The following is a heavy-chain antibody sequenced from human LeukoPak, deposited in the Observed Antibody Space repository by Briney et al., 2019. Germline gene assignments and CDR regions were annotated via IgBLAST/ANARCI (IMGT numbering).Heavy chain of an antibody. J-gene: IGHJ4*02. CDR2: IKQDGSEK. CDR3: ARVGYCSSTSCSEFDY. D-gene: IGHD2-2*01. V-gene: IGHV3-7*01. CDR1: GFTFSSYW. Sequence: GGSLRLSCAASGFTFSSYWMSWVRQAPGKGLEWVANIKQDGSEKYYVGSVKGRFTISRDNAKNSLYLQMNSLRAEDTAVYYCARVGYCSSTSCSEFDYWGQGTLVTVSS.